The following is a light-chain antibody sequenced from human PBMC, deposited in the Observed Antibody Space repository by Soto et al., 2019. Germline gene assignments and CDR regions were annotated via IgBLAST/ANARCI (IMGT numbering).Light chain of an antibody. V-gene: IGKV1-5*03. Sequence: DIQMTQFPSTLSASVGDRVAITCRASQSISPWLAWYQQKPGKAPKLLIYKAFSLHRGVPSRFSGSGSGTDFTLTISSLQPDDFATYYCQQYYTYSWTFGQGTKVDIK. CDR1: QSISPW. CDR3: QQYYTYSWT. CDR2: KAF. J-gene: IGKJ1*01.